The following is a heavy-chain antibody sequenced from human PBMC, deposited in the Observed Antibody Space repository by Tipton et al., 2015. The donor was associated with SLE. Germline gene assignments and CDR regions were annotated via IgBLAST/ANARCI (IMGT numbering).Heavy chain of an antibody. V-gene: IGHV4-39*07. Sequence: LRLSCTVSGGSISSSSYYWGWIRQPPGKGLEWIGSIYYSGSTYYNPSLKSRVTISVDTSKNQFSLKLSSVTAADTAVYYCARATTVTAGAFDIWGQGTMVTVS. CDR3: ARATTVTAGAFDI. J-gene: IGHJ3*02. D-gene: IGHD4-17*01. CDR1: GGSISSSSYY. CDR2: IYYSGST.